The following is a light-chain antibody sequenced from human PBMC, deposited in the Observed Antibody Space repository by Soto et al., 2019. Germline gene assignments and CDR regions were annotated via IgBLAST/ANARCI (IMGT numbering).Light chain of an antibody. CDR3: QSYDSSLSGFWV. CDR1: SSNIGAGYD. CDR2: GNS. V-gene: IGLV1-40*01. Sequence: HSVLTQPPSVSWAPGQRVTISCTGSSSNIGAGYDVHWYQQLPGTAPKLLIYGNSNRPSGVPDRFSGSKSGTSASLAITGLQAEDEADYSCQSYDSSLSGFWVFGGGTKLTVL. J-gene: IGLJ3*02.